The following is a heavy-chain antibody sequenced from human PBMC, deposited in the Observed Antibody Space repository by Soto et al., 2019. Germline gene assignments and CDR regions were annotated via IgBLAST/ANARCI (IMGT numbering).Heavy chain of an antibody. CDR1: RVSISSGDYY. J-gene: IGHJ4*02. Sequence: QVQLQESGPGLVKPSQTLSLTCTVSRVSISSGDYYWSWIRQAPGKGLEWIGYTYYSGSTYYNPSLKSRVTIAVDTSKKPFSLKLSSVTAADTAVYYCARVTFYAPSGSYYIDYWGQGTLVTVSS. CDR3: ARVTFYAPSGSYYIDY. V-gene: IGHV4-30-4*01. D-gene: IGHD1-26*01. CDR2: TYYSGST.